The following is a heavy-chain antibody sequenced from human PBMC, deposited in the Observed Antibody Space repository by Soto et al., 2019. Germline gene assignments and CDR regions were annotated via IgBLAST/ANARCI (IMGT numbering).Heavy chain of an antibody. CDR3: AANDFGGQFDH. J-gene: IGHJ4*02. CDR2: ISSSSRHV. CDR1: GFTFSSYT. Sequence: GGSLRLSCGGSGFTFSSYTLNWVRQAPGKGLEWVASISSSSRHVYYSASLKGRITISRDNAKNSLFLRMNSLRGEDTAVYYWAANDFGGQFDHWGQGTLVTVSS. D-gene: IGHD4-17*01. V-gene: IGHV3-21*01.